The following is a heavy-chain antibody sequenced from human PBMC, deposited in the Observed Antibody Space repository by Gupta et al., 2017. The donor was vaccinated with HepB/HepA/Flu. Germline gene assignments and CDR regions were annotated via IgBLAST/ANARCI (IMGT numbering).Heavy chain of an antibody. Sequence: EVKLVESGGNLVQPGGSLRLSCAASGFTISDHYMDWVRQAPGKGLEWVGRTKNKANRYTTEYAASVKGRFTISRDDSKNSLYLQMNSLKTEDTAVYFCTRWRAGAQDYWGQGTLVTVSS. CDR1: GFTISDHY. D-gene: IGHD1-26*01. CDR3: TRWRAGAQDY. CDR2: TKNKANRYTT. J-gene: IGHJ4*02. V-gene: IGHV3-72*01.